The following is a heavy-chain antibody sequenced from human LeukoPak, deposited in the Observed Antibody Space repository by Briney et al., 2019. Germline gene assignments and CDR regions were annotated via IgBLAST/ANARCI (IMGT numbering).Heavy chain of an antibody. V-gene: IGHV4-59*08. CDR1: GGSISSYY. CDR3: ARPTTGGQQLVLEPFDI. CDR2: IYYSGSA. J-gene: IGHJ3*02. Sequence: SETLSLTCTVSGGSISSYYWSWNRQPPGKGLEWIGYIYYSGSANYNPSLKSRVTISVDTSKNQFSLKLSSVTAADTAVYYCARPTTGGQQLVLEPFDIWGHGTPVTVSS. D-gene: IGHD6-13*01.